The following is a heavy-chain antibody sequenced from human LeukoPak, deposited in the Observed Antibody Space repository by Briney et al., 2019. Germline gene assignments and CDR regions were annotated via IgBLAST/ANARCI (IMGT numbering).Heavy chain of an antibody. V-gene: IGHV3-33*07. Sequence: GGSLRLSCVGSGFTFSRYWLNWVRQAPGKGLEWVAFIWYDGGDKFYGDSVRGRFTISRDNSKNTLYLQMDNLRADDTAVYYCVRHHYDTSGYYARDYFDFWGQGTLVTVSS. CDR1: GFTFSRYW. CDR3: VRHHYDTSGYYARDYFDF. D-gene: IGHD3-22*01. J-gene: IGHJ4*02. CDR2: IWYDGGDK.